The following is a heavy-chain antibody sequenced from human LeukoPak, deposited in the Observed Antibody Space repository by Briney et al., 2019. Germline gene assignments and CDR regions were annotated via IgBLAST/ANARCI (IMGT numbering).Heavy chain of an antibody. J-gene: IGHJ4*02. CDR3: GKDSYMGRRVTNINGFFDS. CDR2: ISGDGDST. CDR1: GFTFEEYA. D-gene: IGHD3-10*01. V-gene: IGHV3-43*02. Sequence: GGSLRLSCAASGFTFEEYAMQWVRQAPGKGLEWVSLISGDGDSTYYADSVKGRFTISRDNSKNSLYLQMNSLRAEDTALYYCGKDSYMGRRVTNINGFFDSWGQGTLVTVSS.